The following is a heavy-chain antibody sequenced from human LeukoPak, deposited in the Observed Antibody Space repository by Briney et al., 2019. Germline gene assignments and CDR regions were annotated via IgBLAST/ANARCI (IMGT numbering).Heavy chain of an antibody. V-gene: IGHV4-39*07. Sequence: SETLSLTCTVSGDSFTSSRYFWGWIRQPPGKGLEWIGSFYYSGSTYYNPSLKSRVTISVDTSKNQFSLKLSSVTAADTAVYYCARYVWGSYRRYYFDYWGQGTLVTVSS. CDR2: FYYSGST. CDR1: GDSFTSSRYF. J-gene: IGHJ4*02. D-gene: IGHD3-16*02. CDR3: ARYVWGSYRRYYFDY.